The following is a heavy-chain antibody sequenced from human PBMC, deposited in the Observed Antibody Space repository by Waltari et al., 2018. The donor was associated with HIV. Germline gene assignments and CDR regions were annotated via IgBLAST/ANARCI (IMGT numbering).Heavy chain of an antibody. D-gene: IGHD5-18*01. V-gene: IGHV4-34*01. Sequence: QVQLQQWGAGLLKASETLSLTCAVYGGSFSAYYWSWLRQPPGKGLEWIGEINHSGSTKFYPSLKSRVTISVDTSKNQFSLKLRSVTAADTAVYYCARVYGIQPAGRLDYWGPGTLVTVSS. CDR3: ARVYGIQPAGRLDY. J-gene: IGHJ4*02. CDR2: INHSGST. CDR1: GGSFSAYY.